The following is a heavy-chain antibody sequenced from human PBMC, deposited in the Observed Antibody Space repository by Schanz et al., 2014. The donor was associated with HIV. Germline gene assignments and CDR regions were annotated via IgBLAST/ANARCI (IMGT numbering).Heavy chain of an antibody. V-gene: IGHV3-33*03. CDR2: IWYDGSNK. Sequence: VQLVESGGGLVQPGGSLRLSCAASGFTFSSYGMHWVRQAPGKGLEWVAVIWYDGSNKYYADSVKGRFTISRDNAKNSLYLQMNSLRAEDTALYYCAKDRGVVSGMVTTYYYGMDVWGQGTTVTVSS. J-gene: IGHJ6*02. CDR1: GFTFSSYG. D-gene: IGHD5-18*01. CDR3: AKDRGVVSGMVTTYYYGMDV.